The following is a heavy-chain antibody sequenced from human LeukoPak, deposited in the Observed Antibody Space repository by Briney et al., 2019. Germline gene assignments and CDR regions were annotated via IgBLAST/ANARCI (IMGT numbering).Heavy chain of an antibody. J-gene: IGHJ5*02. V-gene: IGHV3-30-3*01. D-gene: IGHD1-26*01. CDR3: ARKRGLPAGLDP. Sequence: PGRSLRLSCAASGFTFSSYAMHWVRQAPGKGLEWVAVISYDGSNKYYADSVKGRFTISRDNSKNTLYLQMNSLRAEDTAVYYCARKRGLPAGLDPWGQGTLVTVSS. CDR1: GFTFSSYA. CDR2: ISYDGSNK.